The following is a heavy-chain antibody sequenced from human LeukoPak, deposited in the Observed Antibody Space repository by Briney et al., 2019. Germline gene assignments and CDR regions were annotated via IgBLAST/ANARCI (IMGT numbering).Heavy chain of an antibody. V-gene: IGHV3-11*01. CDR1: GFTFSDYY. CDR3: ARDSSPRTAYYYYGMDV. CDR2: ISGSGSTI. Sequence: GGSLRLSCAASGFTFSDYYMSWIRQAPGKGLEWVSYISGSGSTIYYADSVKGRFTISRDNAKNSLYLQMNSLRAEDTAVYYCARDSSPRTAYYYYGMDVWGQGTTVTVSS. J-gene: IGHJ6*02. D-gene: IGHD2-21*02.